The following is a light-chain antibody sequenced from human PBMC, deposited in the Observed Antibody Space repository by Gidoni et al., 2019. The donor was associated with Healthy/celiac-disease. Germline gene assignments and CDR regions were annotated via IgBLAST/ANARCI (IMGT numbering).Light chain of an antibody. V-gene: IGKV1-33*01. CDR2: DAS. CDR3: QQYDNLSIT. CDR1: QDISNY. Sequence: DIQMTQSPSSLSASVGDRVTITCQASQDISNYLNWYQQKPGKAPKLLIYDASNLETGVPSRFSGRGSGTDFTFTISSLQPEDIATYSCQQYDNLSITFGQGTRLEIK. J-gene: IGKJ5*01.